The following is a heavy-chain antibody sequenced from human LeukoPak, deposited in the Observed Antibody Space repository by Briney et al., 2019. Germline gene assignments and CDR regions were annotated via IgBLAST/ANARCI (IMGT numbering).Heavy chain of an antibody. CDR2: ISSSGSTI. D-gene: IGHD1-14*01. J-gene: IGHJ5*02. V-gene: IGHV3-48*03. Sequence: GGSLRLSCVASGFSFSSYEMNWVRQAPGKGLEWISHISSSGSTIYYADSVKGRFTISRDNAKNSLYLQMNSLRAEDTAVYYCARVSGWFDPWGQGTLVTVSS. CDR3: ARVSGWFDP. CDR1: GFSFSSYE.